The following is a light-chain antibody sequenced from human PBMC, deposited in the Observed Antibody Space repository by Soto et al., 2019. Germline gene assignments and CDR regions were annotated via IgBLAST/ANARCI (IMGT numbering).Light chain of an antibody. CDR3: QQYNSYSPLS. J-gene: IGKJ4*01. Sequence: QMTQSAPTLSASVGARVTITCRASQSISSWLAWYQQKPGKAPKVLSYDASSLESGVPSRFSGSGSGTAFLLIISSLQTDDFASYYGQQYNSYSPLSFGGGTKL. CDR2: DAS. V-gene: IGKV1-5*01. CDR1: QSISSW.